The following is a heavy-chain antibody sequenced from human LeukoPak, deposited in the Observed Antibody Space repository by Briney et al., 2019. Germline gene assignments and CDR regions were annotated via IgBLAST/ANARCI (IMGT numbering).Heavy chain of an antibody. Sequence: SVKVSCKASGGTFSSYAISWVRQAPGQGLEWMGGIIPIFGTANYAQKFQGRVTITAGESTSTAYMELSSLRSEDTAVYYCASAHRIAAAGGFDYWGQGTLVTVSS. CDR3: ASAHRIAAAGGFDY. V-gene: IGHV1-69*13. CDR2: IIPIFGTA. CDR1: GGTFSSYA. D-gene: IGHD6-13*01. J-gene: IGHJ4*02.